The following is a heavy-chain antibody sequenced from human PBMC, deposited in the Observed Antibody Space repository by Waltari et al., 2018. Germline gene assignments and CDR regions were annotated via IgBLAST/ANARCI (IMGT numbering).Heavy chain of an antibody. Sequence: EVQLLESGGGLVQPGGSLRLSCAASGFTFSSYAMSWVRQAPGKGMEWVSAISGWGGSTYDAGAGKVRCTIHRDNSKTTRYMQRNSLRAEDTAVYYCAKDARSSSWQDAFDIWGQGTMVTVSS. CDR1: GFTFSSYA. D-gene: IGHD6-13*01. CDR2: ISGWGGST. J-gene: IGHJ3*02. V-gene: IGHV3-23*01. CDR3: AKDARSSSWQDAFDI.